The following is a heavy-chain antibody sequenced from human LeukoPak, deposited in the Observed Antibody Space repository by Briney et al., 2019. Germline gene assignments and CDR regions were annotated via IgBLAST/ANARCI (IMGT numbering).Heavy chain of an antibody. V-gene: IGHV1-8*01. CDR2: MSPNSGDT. D-gene: IGHD6-13*01. CDR1: GYTFTSYD. J-gene: IGHJ5*02. CDR3: ARTSSGQLATITYNWFDP. Sequence: ASVKVSCKASGYTFTSYDFNWVRQATGQRPEWMGWMSPNSGDTGYAQKFQDRVTMTRNTSISTAYMELSSLRSEDTAVYYCARTSSGQLATITYNWFDPWGQGTLVTVSS.